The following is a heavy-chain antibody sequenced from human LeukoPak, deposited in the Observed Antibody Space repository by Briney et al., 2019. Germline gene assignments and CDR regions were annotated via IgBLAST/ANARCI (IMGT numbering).Heavy chain of an antibody. J-gene: IGHJ6*02. Sequence: GGSLRLSCAASGFTVSSNYMSWVRQAPGKGLEWVSVIYTAGTTCYADSVKGRFTISRDSSKNTLYLQVNSLRAEDTAVYYCARITAYYYYAMDVWGHGTTVTVSS. D-gene: IGHD3-10*01. CDR1: GFTVSSNY. CDR3: ARITAYYYYAMDV. CDR2: IYTAGTT. V-gene: IGHV3-53*01.